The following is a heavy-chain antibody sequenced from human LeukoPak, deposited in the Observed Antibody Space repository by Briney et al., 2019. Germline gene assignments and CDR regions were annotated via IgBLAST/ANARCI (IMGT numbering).Heavy chain of an antibody. CDR3: ASGRYYYGSGSYYKD. CDR1: GGSFSSYY. J-gene: IGHJ4*02. D-gene: IGHD3-10*01. CDR2: IYYSGST. V-gene: IGHV4-34*01. Sequence: PSETLSLTCAVYGGSFSSYYWSWIRQPPGKGLEWIGSIYYSGSTYYNPSLKSRVTISVDTSKNQFSLKLSSVTGADTAVYYCASGRYYYGSGSYYKDWGQGTLVTVSS.